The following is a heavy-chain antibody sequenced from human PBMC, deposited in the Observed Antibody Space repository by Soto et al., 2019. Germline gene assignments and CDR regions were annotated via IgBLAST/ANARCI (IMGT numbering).Heavy chain of an antibody. CDR3: AKDQNAGYDFWSGLSGMDV. CDR2: ISGSGGST. CDR1: GFTFSSYA. Sequence: EVQLLESGGGLVQPGGSLRLSCAASGFTFSSYAMSWVRQAPGKGLEWVSAISGSGGSTYYADSVKGRFTISRDNSKNTLYLQMNSLRAEDTVVYYCAKDQNAGYDFWSGLSGMDVWGQGTTVTVSS. J-gene: IGHJ6*02. D-gene: IGHD3-3*01. V-gene: IGHV3-23*01.